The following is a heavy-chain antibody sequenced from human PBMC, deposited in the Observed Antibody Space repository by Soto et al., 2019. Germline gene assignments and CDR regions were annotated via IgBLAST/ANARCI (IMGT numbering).Heavy chain of an antibody. D-gene: IGHD3-22*01. CDR3: AKDRLDYYDSSDQSAAFDY. CDR1: GFTFDDYA. Sequence: GGSLRLSCAASGFTFDDYAMHWVRQAPGKGLEWVSGISWNSGSIGYADSVKGRFTISRDNAKNSLYLQMNSLRAEDTALYYCAKDRLDYYDSSDQSAAFDYWGKGTLV. V-gene: IGHV3-9*01. CDR2: ISWNSGSI. J-gene: IGHJ4*02.